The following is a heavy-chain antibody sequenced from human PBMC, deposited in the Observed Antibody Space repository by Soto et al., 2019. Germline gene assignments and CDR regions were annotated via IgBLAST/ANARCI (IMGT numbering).Heavy chain of an antibody. Sequence: QVQLQESGPGLVKPSETLSLTCTVSGGSISSYYWTWIRQPPGKGLEWIGYIHYSGSTNYNPSLKSRVAISLDTSQTQFSLKLYSVTAADTAVYYCARSRLTYYDLWSGHSTWFDPWGQGSPVTVSS. CDR1: GGSISSYY. V-gene: IGHV4-59*01. CDR2: IHYSGST. J-gene: IGHJ5*02. D-gene: IGHD3-3*01. CDR3: ARSRLTYYDLWSGHSTWFDP.